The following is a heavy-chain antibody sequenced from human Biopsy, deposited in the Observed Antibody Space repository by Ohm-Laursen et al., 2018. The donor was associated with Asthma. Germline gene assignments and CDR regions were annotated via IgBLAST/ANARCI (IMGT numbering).Heavy chain of an antibody. CDR1: GYTFNSAG. D-gene: IGHD3-10*01. Sequence: GASVKVSCKPSGYTFNSAGITWVRQAPGQGLEWMGWISVYNGNTKVAQKLQDRVTMITDTSTSTAYMELRSLRSDDTAVYFCARAVDYSHYYGIDVWGPGTTVTVS. CDR2: ISVYNGNT. V-gene: IGHV1-18*01. CDR3: ARAVDYSHYYGIDV. J-gene: IGHJ6*02.